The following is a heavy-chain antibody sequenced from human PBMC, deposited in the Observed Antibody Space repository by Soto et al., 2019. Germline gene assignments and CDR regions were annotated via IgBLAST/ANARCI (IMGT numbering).Heavy chain of an antibody. CDR3: ARMKCSGGSCRFDY. D-gene: IGHD2-15*01. V-gene: IGHV3-7*01. J-gene: IGHJ4*02. Sequence: PGGSLRLSCVASGFTFINYWMSWVRQAPGKGLEWVANIKQDGSEKYYVDSVKGRFTISRDNAKNSLYLQMNTLRAEDTAVYYCARMKCSGGSCRFDYWGQGTLVTVSS. CDR1: GFTFINYW. CDR2: IKQDGSEK.